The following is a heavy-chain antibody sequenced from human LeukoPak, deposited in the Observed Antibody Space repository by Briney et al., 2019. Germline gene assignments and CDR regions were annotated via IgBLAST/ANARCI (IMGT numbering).Heavy chain of an antibody. D-gene: IGHD2-2*01. CDR2: IKNKTNGGTT. V-gene: IGHV3-15*01. Sequence: GGSLRLSCAASGFTFSSYWMNWVRQVPGKGLEWVGHIKNKTNGGTTDYAAPVKGRFIISRDDSKNTLYLQMYSLRTEDTAVYYCARAFCNSANCYQGPFDFWGRGTLVTVSS. CDR3: ARAFCNSANCYQGPFDF. CDR1: GFTFSSYW. J-gene: IGHJ4*02.